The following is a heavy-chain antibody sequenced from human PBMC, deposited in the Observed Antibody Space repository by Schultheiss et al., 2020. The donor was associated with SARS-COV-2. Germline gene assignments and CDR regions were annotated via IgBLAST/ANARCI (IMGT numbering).Heavy chain of an antibody. J-gene: IGHJ3*02. Sequence: SETLSLTCTVSGSSISGYFWTWIRQPPGKGLEQVGNIYYTGITKYSPSLKSRVTISIDTSKNQFSLKLGSVTAADTAVYYCARDQDYGRNAFDIWGQGTTVTVSS. D-gene: IGHD4/OR15-4a*01. CDR1: GSSISGYF. CDR2: IYYTGIT. V-gene: IGHV4-59*01. CDR3: ARDQDYGRNAFDI.